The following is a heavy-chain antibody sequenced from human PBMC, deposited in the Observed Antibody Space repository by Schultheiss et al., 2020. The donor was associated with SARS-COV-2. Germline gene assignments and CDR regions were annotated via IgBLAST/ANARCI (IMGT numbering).Heavy chain of an antibody. V-gene: IGHV3-30*04. J-gene: IGHJ5*02. CDR3: CGWFDP. CDR2: TSYDGRDS. Sequence: GSLRLSCTVSGFRFSDYAMHWVRQGPGEGLEWLASTSYDGRDSHYANSVKGRFTISRDNSINTVYLQMNSLRAEDTAVYYCCGWFDPWGQGTLVTVSS. CDR1: GFRFSDYA.